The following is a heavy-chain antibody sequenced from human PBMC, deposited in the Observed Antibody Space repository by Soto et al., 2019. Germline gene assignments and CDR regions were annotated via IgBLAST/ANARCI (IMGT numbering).Heavy chain of an antibody. CDR1: GYTFTGYY. CDR3: ARVGYYDSSGYYGY. Sequence: ASVKVSCKASGYTFTGYYMHWVRQAPGQGLEWMGWINPNSGGTNYAQKFQGRVTMTRDTSIRTAYMELSRLRSDDTAVYYCARVGYYDSSGYYGYWGQGTLVTVSS. J-gene: IGHJ4*02. V-gene: IGHV1-2*02. D-gene: IGHD3-22*01. CDR2: INPNSGGT.